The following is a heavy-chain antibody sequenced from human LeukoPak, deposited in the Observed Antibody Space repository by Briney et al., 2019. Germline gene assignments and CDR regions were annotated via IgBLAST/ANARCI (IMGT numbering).Heavy chain of an antibody. D-gene: IGHD3-10*01. CDR3: ARVRGGVEGRRDYYYYMDV. J-gene: IGHJ6*03. Sequence: SETLSLTCTVSGGSINNRDYYWGWIRQPPGKGLEWIGNIYYSGSTHYSPSLKSRVTISVDTSKNHFSLKLSSVTAADTAVYYCARVRGGVEGRRDYYYYMDVWGKGTTVTVSS. CDR2: IYYSGST. CDR1: GGSINNRDYY. V-gene: IGHV4-39*07.